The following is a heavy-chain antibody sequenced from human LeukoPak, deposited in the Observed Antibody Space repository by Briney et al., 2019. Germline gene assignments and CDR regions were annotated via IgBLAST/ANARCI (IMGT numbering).Heavy chain of an antibody. V-gene: IGHV1-69*05. CDR2: IIPIFGTA. D-gene: IGHD1-26*01. CDR3: ARVGSYYFDY. CDR1: GGTFSSYA. Sequence: SVKVSCKASGGTFSSYAISWVRQAPGQGLEWMGRIIPIFGTANCAQKFQGRVTITTDESTSTAYMELSSLRSEDTAVYYCARVGSYYFDYWGQGNLVTVSS. J-gene: IGHJ4*02.